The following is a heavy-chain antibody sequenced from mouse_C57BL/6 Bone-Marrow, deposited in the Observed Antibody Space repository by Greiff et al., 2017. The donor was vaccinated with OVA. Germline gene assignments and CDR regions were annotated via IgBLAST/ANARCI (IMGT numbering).Heavy chain of an antibody. CDR1: GYTFTSYW. CDR2: IHPNSGST. D-gene: IGHD2-3*01. J-gene: IGHJ2*01. V-gene: IGHV1-64*01. Sequence: QVQLQQPGAELVKPGASVKLSCKASGYTFTSYWMHWVKQRPGQGLEWIVLIHPNSGSTNYNEKFKSKATLTVDKSSSTAYMQLSSLTSEDSAVYYCASGGGYYAYFDYWGQGTTLTVSS. CDR3: ASGGGYYAYFDY.